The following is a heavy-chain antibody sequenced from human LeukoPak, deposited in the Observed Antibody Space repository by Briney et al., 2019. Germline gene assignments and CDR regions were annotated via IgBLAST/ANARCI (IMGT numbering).Heavy chain of an antibody. CDR2: INPNSGGT. Sequence: RASVKVSCKASGYTFTGYYMHWVRQAPGRGLEWMGWINPNSGGTNYAQKFQGRVTMTRDTSISTAYMELSRLRSDDTAVYYCANLRIAARPFDYWGQGTLVTVSS. V-gene: IGHV1-2*02. D-gene: IGHD6-6*01. CDR3: ANLRIAARPFDY. J-gene: IGHJ4*02. CDR1: GYTFTGYY.